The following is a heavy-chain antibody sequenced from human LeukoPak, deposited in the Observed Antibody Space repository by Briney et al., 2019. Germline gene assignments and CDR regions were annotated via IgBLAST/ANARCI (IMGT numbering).Heavy chain of an antibody. CDR1: GGLISSSTTYY. Sequence: SETLSLTCSVSGGLISSSTTYYWAWIRQPPGKGLEWIGRIYFNGITYYNASLESRVTVSVDTYNHHFSLRLTYLSAADTAVYYCARQPVVNRGAVASNFDYWGQGTLVTVSS. V-gene: IGHV4-39*01. CDR3: ARQPVVNRGAVASNFDY. CDR2: IYFNGIT. J-gene: IGHJ4*02. D-gene: IGHD6-19*01.